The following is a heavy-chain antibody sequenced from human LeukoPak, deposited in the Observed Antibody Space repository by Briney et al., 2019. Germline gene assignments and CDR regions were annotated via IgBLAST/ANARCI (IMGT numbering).Heavy chain of an antibody. J-gene: IGHJ4*02. Sequence: SVKVSCKASGYTFSSYAISWVRQAPGQGLEWMGRIIPIFGTANYAQKFQGRVTITTDESTSTAYMELSSLRSEDTAVYYCARAYDSSGYSAYFDYWGQGTLVTVSS. CDR1: GYTFSSYA. V-gene: IGHV1-69*05. D-gene: IGHD3-22*01. CDR3: ARAYDSSGYSAYFDY. CDR2: IIPIFGTA.